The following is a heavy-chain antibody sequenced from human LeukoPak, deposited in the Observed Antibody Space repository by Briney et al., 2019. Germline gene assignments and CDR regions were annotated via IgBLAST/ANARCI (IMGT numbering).Heavy chain of an antibody. Sequence: GGSLRLSCAASGFTFSSPWMHWVRQAPGKGLVWVSRIDSDGSSTSYVDSVQGRFTISRDNAKNTLYLQMNSLRAGDTAVYYCARTIPYYYGMDVWGQGTTVTVSS. J-gene: IGHJ6*02. D-gene: IGHD3-9*01. CDR1: GFTFSSPW. CDR3: ARTIPYYYGMDV. CDR2: IDSDGSST. V-gene: IGHV3-74*01.